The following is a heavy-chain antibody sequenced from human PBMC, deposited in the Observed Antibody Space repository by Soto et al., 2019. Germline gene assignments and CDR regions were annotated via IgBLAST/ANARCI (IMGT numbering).Heavy chain of an antibody. J-gene: IGHJ4*02. D-gene: IGHD6-19*01. V-gene: IGHV3-30-3*01. CDR2: ISYDGSNK. CDR1: GFTFSSYA. Sequence: QVQLVESGGGVVQPGRSLRLSCAASGFTFSSYAMHWVRQAPGKGLEWVAVISYDGSNKYYADSVKGRFTISRDNSKNTLYLKMNSLRAEDTAVYYCARGRSGWPTYYFDYWGQGTLVTVSS. CDR3: ARGRSGWPTYYFDY.